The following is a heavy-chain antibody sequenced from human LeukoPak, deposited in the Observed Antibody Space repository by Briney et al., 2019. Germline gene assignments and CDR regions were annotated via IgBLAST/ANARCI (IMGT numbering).Heavy chain of an antibody. CDR3: ARGTVGSSGPKGTHYYYMDV. Sequence: GASVKVSCKASGGTFSSYAISWVRQAPGQGLEWMGRIIPILGIANYAQKFQGRVTITADKSTSTAYMELSSLRSEDTAVYYCARGTVGSSGPKGTHYYYMDVWGKGTTVTVSS. J-gene: IGHJ6*03. V-gene: IGHV1-69*04. CDR2: IIPILGIA. D-gene: IGHD6-19*01. CDR1: GGTFSSYA.